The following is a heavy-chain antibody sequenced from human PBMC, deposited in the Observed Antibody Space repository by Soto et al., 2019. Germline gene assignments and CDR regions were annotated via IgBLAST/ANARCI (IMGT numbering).Heavy chain of an antibody. CDR1: GYSFTSLW. Sequence: PGESLKISCKASGYSFTSLWIGWVRQKPGKGLEWMGRIDPSDSQTYYSSSFRGHVTISVTKSITTVFLQWSSLRASDTAMYYCARQIYDSDTGPNFQYYFDSWGQGTPVTVSS. V-gene: IGHV5-10-1*01. J-gene: IGHJ4*02. CDR2: IDPSDSQT. CDR3: ARQIYDSDTGPNFQYYFDS. D-gene: IGHD3-22*01.